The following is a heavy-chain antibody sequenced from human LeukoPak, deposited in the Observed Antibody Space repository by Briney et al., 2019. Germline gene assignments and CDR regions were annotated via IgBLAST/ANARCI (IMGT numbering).Heavy chain of an antibody. J-gene: IGHJ3*02. V-gene: IGHV5-51*01. D-gene: IGHD6-19*01. CDR2: IYPGDCDT. Sequence: GESLKISCKGSGSSFTSYWIGWGRQMPGKGLEGRGIIYPGDCDTRYSPSLQGQVTISADKSISTAYLQWSSLKASDTAMYYCARPSGWYRGDAFDIWGQGTMVTVSS. CDR3: ARPSGWYRGDAFDI. CDR1: GSSFTSYW.